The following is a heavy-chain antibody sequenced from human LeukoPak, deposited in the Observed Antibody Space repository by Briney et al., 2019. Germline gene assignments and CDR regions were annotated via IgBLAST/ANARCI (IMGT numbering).Heavy chain of an antibody. CDR3: ARGLYDYVWGSYGQNYFDY. V-gene: IGHV4-34*01. Sequence: GSLRLSCTASGFTLSSHEMSWIRQPPGKGLEWIGEINHSGSTNYNPSLKSRVTISVDTSKNQFSLKLSSVTAADTAVYYCARGLYDYVWGSYGQNYFDYWGQGTLVTVSS. CDR2: INHSGST. J-gene: IGHJ4*02. CDR1: GFTLSSHE. D-gene: IGHD3-16*01.